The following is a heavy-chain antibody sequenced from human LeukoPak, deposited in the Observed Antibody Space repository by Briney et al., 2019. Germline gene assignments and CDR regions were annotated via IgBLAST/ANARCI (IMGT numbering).Heavy chain of an antibody. J-gene: IGHJ4*02. Sequence: GGSLRLSCTASGFTFGDYAMSWVRQAPGKGLEWVGFIRTKTYGGATEYAASVKGRFTISRDDSKSIAFLQMGSLKTEDTAVYYCLAAPGYWGQGTLVTVSS. D-gene: IGHD6-6*01. V-gene: IGHV3-49*04. CDR1: GFTFGDYA. CDR2: IRTKTYGGAT. CDR3: LAAPGY.